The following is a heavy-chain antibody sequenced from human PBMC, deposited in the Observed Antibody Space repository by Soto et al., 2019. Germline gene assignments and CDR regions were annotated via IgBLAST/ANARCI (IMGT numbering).Heavy chain of an antibody. CDR2: ISIGSTTI. V-gene: IGHV3-48*02. CDR3: ARDNGMAGSFDP. D-gene: IGHD2-8*01. Sequence: GGSLRLSCAASGFTFSSYSMNWVRQAPGKGLEWVSYISIGSTTIFYADSVKGRFTISRDNAKNSLYLQMNSLRDEDTAVYYCARDNGMAGSFDPWGQGTLVTVSS. CDR1: GFTFSSYS. J-gene: IGHJ5*02.